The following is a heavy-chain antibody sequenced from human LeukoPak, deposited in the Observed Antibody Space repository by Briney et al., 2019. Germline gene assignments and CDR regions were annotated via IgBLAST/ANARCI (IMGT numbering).Heavy chain of an antibody. V-gene: IGHV1-18*01. Sequence: ASVKVSCKASGYTFTSYGISWVRQAPGQGLEWMGWISAYNGNTNYAQKLQGRVTMTTDTSTSTAYMELRSLRSDDTAVYYCARLYDFWSGSNQHVGGNYDYLGQGTLVTVSS. CDR2: ISAYNGNT. CDR1: GYTFTSYG. CDR3: ARLYDFWSGSNQHVGGNYDY. J-gene: IGHJ4*02. D-gene: IGHD3-3*01.